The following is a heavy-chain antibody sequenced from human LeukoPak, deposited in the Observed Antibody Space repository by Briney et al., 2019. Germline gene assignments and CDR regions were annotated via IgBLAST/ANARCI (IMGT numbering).Heavy chain of an antibody. D-gene: IGHD3-22*01. CDR2: IKSKTDGGTT. V-gene: IGHV3-15*01. Sequence: PGGSLRLSCAASGFTFSNAWMSWVRQAPGKGLEWVGRIKSKTDGGTTDYAAPVKGRFTISRDDPKNTLYLQMNSLKTEDTAVYYCTARTYYYDSSGYYPILDYWGQGTLVTVSS. CDR1: GFTFSNAW. CDR3: TARTYYYDSSGYYPILDY. J-gene: IGHJ4*02.